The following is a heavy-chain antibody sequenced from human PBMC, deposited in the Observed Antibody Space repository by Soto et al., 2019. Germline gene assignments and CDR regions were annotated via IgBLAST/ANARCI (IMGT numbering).Heavy chain of an antibody. V-gene: IGHV4-59*08. Sequence: SETLSLTCTVSGGSISSYYWSWIRQPPGKGLEWIGYIYYSGSTNYNPSLKSRVTISVDTSKNQFSMKLSSVTAADTAVYYCARQDDYGDYFDYWGQGTLVTVSS. CDR3: ARQDDYGDYFDY. CDR2: IYYSGST. CDR1: GGSISSYY. D-gene: IGHD4-17*01. J-gene: IGHJ4*02.